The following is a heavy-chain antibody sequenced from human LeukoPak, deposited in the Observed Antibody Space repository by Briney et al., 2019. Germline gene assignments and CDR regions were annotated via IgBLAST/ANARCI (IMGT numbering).Heavy chain of an antibody. J-gene: IGHJ4*02. Sequence: ASVKVSCKASGYTFTSYDINWVRQATGQGLEWMGWMNPNSGKTGYAQKFQGRVTFTGDTSIRTAYMEVSSLTSEDTAVYYCARAPTPFYYDSSAYYSDFWGQGTLVTVSS. V-gene: IGHV1-8*03. CDR3: ARAPTPFYYDSSAYYSDF. D-gene: IGHD6-25*01. CDR2: MNPNSGKT. CDR1: GYTFTSYD.